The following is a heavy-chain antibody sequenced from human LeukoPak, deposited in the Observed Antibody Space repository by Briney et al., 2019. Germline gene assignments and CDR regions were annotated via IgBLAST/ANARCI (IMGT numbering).Heavy chain of an antibody. J-gene: IGHJ4*02. CDR3: ARDRGEWLRFFDY. Sequence: GGSLRLSCAASGFTFSSYAMHWVRQAPGKGLEWVAVISYDGSNKYYADSVKGRFTISRDNSKNTLYLQMNSLRAEDTAVYYCARDRGEWLRFFDYWGQGTLVTVSS. D-gene: IGHD5-12*01. CDR2: ISYDGSNK. CDR1: GFTFSSYA. V-gene: IGHV3-30-3*01.